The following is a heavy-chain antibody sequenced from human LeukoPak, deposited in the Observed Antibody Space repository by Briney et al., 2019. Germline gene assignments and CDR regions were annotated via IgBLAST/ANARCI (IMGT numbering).Heavy chain of an antibody. CDR2: INSDGTST. D-gene: IGHD1-26*01. Sequence: PGGSLRLSCAASGFTFSTYWMHWVRQAPGKGLVWVSRINSDGTSTSYADSVKGRFTISRDNAKNTLYLQMNSLSAEDTAVYCCARDPPEWELPPEYWGQGTLVIVSS. J-gene: IGHJ4*02. CDR3: ARDPPEWELPPEY. CDR1: GFTFSTYW. V-gene: IGHV3-74*01.